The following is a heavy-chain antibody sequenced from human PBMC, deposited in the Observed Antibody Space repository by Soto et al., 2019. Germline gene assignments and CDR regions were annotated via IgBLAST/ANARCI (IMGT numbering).Heavy chain of an antibody. CDR2: ISDSGTSI. J-gene: IGHJ5*02. CDR3: ARHTAFVPSGFFDP. D-gene: IGHD3-22*01. V-gene: IGHV3-11*01. CDR1: GFTFSDYY. Sequence: GGSLRLSCVASGFTFSDYYMTWIRQAPGKVLEWVSHISDSGTSIYYADSVKGRFTISRDNANKSLYLHMNSLRVEDTAVYYCARHTAFVPSGFFDPWGQGTLVTVSS.